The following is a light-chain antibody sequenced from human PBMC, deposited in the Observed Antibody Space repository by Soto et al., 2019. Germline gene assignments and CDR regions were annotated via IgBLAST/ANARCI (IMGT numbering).Light chain of an antibody. CDR2: ESS. CDR1: QNIVTY. Sequence: DVQMTQSPSSLSASVGDRVTITCRASQNIVTYLNWYQQKPGKAPKLLIYESSNLQSGVSSRFSGSGSETDFTLTLSSLQPEDSATYFCQETYSIPITFGQGTRLEIK. V-gene: IGKV1-39*01. CDR3: QETYSIPIT. J-gene: IGKJ5*01.